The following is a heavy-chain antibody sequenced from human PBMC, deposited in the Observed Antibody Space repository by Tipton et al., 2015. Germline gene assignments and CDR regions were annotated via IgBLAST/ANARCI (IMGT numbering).Heavy chain of an antibody. J-gene: IGHJ6*02. V-gene: IGHV4-61*01. Sequence: TLSLTCTVSNGSVSSGTYFWNWIRQPPGKGLEWIGYIYYSGNTNYNPSLKSRVTISVDTSKNQFSLKLSSVTAADTAVYYCARVGYYYGSGSYYHYYYYYGMDVWGQGTTVTVSS. D-gene: IGHD3-10*01. CDR2: IYYSGNT. CDR1: NGSVSSGTYF. CDR3: ARVGYYYGSGSYYHYYYYYGMDV.